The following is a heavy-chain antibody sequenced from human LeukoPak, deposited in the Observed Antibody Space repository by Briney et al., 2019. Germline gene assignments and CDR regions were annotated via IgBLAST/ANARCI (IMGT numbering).Heavy chain of an antibody. CDR1: GFTFSDYY. V-gene: IGHV3-11*03. Sequence: GGSLRLSCAASGFTFSDYYMSWIRQAPGKGLEWVSYISSSSSYTNYADSVKGRFTISRDNSKNTLYLQMNSLRAEDTAVYYCAHRDGYNYDYWGQGTLVTVSS. CDR2: ISSSSSYT. J-gene: IGHJ4*02. D-gene: IGHD5-24*01. CDR3: AHRDGYNYDY.